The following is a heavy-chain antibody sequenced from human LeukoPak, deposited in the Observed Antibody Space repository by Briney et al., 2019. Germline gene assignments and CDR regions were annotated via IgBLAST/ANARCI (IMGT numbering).Heavy chain of an antibody. CDR2: ISGSGGTT. D-gene: IGHD3-10*01. J-gene: IGHJ4*02. CDR1: GFTFSNYA. Sequence: GGSLRLSCVASGFTFSNYAMSWVRQAPGKGLEWVSAISGSGGTTYYADSVKGRFTISRDNSKNTLYVHMNSPRAEDTAVYYCARMNYGSGIDYWGQGALVTVSS. CDR3: ARMNYGSGIDY. V-gene: IGHV3-23*01.